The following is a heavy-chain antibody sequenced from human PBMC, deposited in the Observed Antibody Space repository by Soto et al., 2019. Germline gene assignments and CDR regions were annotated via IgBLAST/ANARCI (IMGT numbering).Heavy chain of an antibody. CDR3: ARGLQGFDY. CDR2: IQPDGVTK. CDR1: GFSLTVYS. J-gene: IGHJ4*02. V-gene: IGHV3-30*09. Sequence: ESGGGVVQPGRSLRLSCRISGFSLTVYSMNWVRQAPAKGLEWVAVIQPDGVTKNYADSVQGRFVISGDNSKNTLYLEMDSLTPEDTAVYYCARGLQGFDYWGQGTLVTVSS.